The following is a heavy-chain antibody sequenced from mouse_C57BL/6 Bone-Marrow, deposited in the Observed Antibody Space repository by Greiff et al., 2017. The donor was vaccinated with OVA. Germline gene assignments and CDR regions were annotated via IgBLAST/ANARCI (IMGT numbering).Heavy chain of an antibody. V-gene: IGHV1-81*01. J-gene: IGHJ4*01. CDR1: GYTFTSYG. Sequence: QVQLKESGAELARPGASVKLSCKASGYTFTSYGISWVKQRTGQGLEWIGEIYPRSGNTYYNEKFKGKATLTADKSSSTAYMELRSLTSEDSAVYFCARSELLYAMDYWGQGTSVTVSS. CDR3: ARSELLYAMDY. CDR2: IYPRSGNT.